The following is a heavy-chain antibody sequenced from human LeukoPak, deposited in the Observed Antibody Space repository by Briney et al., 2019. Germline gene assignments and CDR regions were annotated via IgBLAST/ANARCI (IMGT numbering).Heavy chain of an antibody. CDR2: INTNTGNP. Sequence: PGASVKVSCKASGCTFTSYGMNWVRQAPGQGLEWMGWINTNTGNPTYAQDFTGRFVFSLDTSVSTAYLQISSLKAEDTAVYYCARVLAMIRGAPFDYWGQGTLVTASS. J-gene: IGHJ4*02. V-gene: IGHV7-4-1*02. CDR1: GCTFTSYG. D-gene: IGHD3-10*01. CDR3: ARVLAMIRGAPFDY.